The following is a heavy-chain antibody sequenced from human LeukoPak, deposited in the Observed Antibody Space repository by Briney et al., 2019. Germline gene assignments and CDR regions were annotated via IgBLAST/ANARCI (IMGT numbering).Heavy chain of an antibody. D-gene: IGHD3-10*01. CDR2: IYHSGST. J-gene: IGHJ4*02. CDR3: ARFVLWFGDANSYYFDY. CDR1: GGSISSSNW. V-gene: IGHV4-4*02. Sequence: SETLSLTCAVSGGSISSSNWWSWVRQPPGKGLEWIGEIYHSGSTNYNPSPKSRVTISVDKSKNQFSLKLSSVTAADTAVYYCARFVLWFGDANSYYFDYWGQGTLVTVSS.